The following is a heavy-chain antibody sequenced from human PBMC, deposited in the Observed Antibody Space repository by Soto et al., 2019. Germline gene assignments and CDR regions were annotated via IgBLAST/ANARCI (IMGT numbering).Heavy chain of an antibody. D-gene: IGHD3-22*01. V-gene: IGHV4-34*01. Sequence: PSETLSLTCAVYGGSFSGYYWSWIRQPPGKGLEWIGEINHSGSTNYNPSLKSRVTISVDTSKNQFSLKLSSVTAADTAVYYCARGQYYDSSGQLLHWGQGTMVTVS. J-gene: IGHJ3*01. CDR1: GGSFSGYY. CDR2: INHSGST. CDR3: ARGQYYDSSGQLLH.